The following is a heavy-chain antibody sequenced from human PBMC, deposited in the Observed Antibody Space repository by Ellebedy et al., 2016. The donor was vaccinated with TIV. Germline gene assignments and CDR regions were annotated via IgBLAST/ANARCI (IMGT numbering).Heavy chain of an antibody. CDR3: ASGGGCNNSTCYEDWFDP. D-gene: IGHD2-2*01. CDR1: GYTFTSYD. Sequence: AASVKVSCKASGYTFTSYDINWVRQATGQGPEWMGWMNPKSGTTGYAQKFQGRVTMTRNTSISTAYMELSSLRSEDTAVYYWASGGGCNNSTCYEDWFDPWGQGTLVTVSS. V-gene: IGHV1-8*01. J-gene: IGHJ5*02. CDR2: MNPKSGTT.